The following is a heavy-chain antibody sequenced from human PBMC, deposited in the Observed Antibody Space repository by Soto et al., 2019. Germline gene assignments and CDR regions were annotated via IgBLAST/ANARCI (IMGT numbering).Heavy chain of an antibody. V-gene: IGHV4-34*01. CDR2: INHSGST. J-gene: IGHJ6*02. CDR1: GGSFSGYY. D-gene: IGHD5-18*01. Sequence: SETLSLTCAVYGGSFSGYYWPWFRQPPGTGLEWIGEINHSGSTNYNPSLKSRVTISVDTSKNQFSLKLSSVTAADTAVYYCARDRVDTAMYGMDVWGQGTTVT. CDR3: ARDRVDTAMYGMDV.